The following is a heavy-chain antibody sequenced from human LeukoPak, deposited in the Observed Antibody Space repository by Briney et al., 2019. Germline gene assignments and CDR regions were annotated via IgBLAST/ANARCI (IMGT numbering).Heavy chain of an antibody. D-gene: IGHD2-2*01. CDR1: GYTFTSYG. Sequence: ASVKVSCKASGYTFTSYGISWVRQAPGQGLEWMGCISAYNGNTNYTQKLQGRVTMTTDTSTSTAYMELRSLRSDDTGVYYCARGGYCSSSSCYGSDYWGQGTMVTVSS. CDR2: ISAYNGNT. V-gene: IGHV1-18*01. J-gene: IGHJ4*02. CDR3: ARGGYCSSSSCYGSDY.